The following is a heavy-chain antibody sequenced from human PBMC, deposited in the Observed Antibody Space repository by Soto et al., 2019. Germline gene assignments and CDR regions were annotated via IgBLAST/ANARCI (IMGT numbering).Heavy chain of an antibody. V-gene: IGHV3-30-3*01. J-gene: IGHJ4*02. CDR1: GFTFSSYA. Sequence: QVQLVESGGGVVQPGRSLRLSCAASGFTFSSYATHWVRQAPGKGLEWVAVISYDGSNKYYADSVKGRFTISRDNSKNTLYLQMNSLRAEDTAVYYCARDYGDYCFDYWGQGTLVTVSS. CDR3: ARDYGDYCFDY. D-gene: IGHD4-17*01. CDR2: ISYDGSNK.